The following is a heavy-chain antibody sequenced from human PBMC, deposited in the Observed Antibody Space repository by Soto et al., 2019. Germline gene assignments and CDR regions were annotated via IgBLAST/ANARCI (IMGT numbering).Heavy chain of an antibody. Sequence: EVQVVESGGGLVQPGGSLRLSCAASGFTFSTYWMHWVRQVPGKGLVWVSRIKGDGSSISYADSVKGRFTISRDNAENPLYLQMGSLRADDTAVYYCARGLKNYYGVDVWGQGTTVTVSS. V-gene: IGHV3-74*01. CDR2: IKGDGSSI. CDR3: ARGLKNYYGVDV. J-gene: IGHJ6*02. CDR1: GFTFSTYW.